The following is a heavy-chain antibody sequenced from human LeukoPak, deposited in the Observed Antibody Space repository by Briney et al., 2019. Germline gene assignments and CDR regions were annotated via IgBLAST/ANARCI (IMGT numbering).Heavy chain of an antibody. J-gene: IGHJ4*02. CDR3: ATRYSGSHLLDY. CDR2: IYYSGST. Sequence: PSETLSLTCTVSGGSISSYYWGWIRQPPGKGLEWIGSIYYSGSTYYNPSLKSRVTISVDTSKNQFSLKLSSVTAADTAVYYCATRYSGSHLLDYWGQGTLVTVSS. V-gene: IGHV4-39*01. D-gene: IGHD1-26*01. CDR1: GGSISSYY.